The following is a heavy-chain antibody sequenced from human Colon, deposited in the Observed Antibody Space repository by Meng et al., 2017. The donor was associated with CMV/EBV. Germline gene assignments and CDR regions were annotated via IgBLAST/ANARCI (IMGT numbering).Heavy chain of an antibody. D-gene: IGHD6-6*01. V-gene: IGHV3-23*01. CDR1: GLTFSSYD. J-gene: IGHJ4*02. CDR3: DASDY. CDR2: ITGSGFRT. Sequence: PGGAFGVCCGASGLTFSSYDVSWARQAPGKGLEWVSTITGSGFRTHYADSVKGRFTISRDNSKNTLYLQMNSLRAEDTAVYYCDASDYWGQGTLVTVSS.